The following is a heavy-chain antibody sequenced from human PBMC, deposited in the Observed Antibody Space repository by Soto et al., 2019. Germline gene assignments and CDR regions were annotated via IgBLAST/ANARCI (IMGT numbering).Heavy chain of an antibody. D-gene: IGHD3-22*01. CDR2: IYYSGST. V-gene: IGHV4-39*01. CDR1: GGSISSSSYY. Sequence: PSETLALTCTVSGGSISSSSYYWGWIRQPPGKGLEWIGSIYYSGSTYYNPSPKSRVTISVDTSKNQFSLKLSSVTAADTAVYYCARLGTSYYYDSSGYREVYYYYYGMDVWGQGTTVTVSS. J-gene: IGHJ6*01. CDR3: ARLGTSYYYDSSGYREVYYYYYGMDV.